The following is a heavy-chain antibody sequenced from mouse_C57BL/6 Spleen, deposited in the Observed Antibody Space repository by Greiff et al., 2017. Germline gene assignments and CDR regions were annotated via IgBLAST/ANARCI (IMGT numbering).Heavy chain of an antibody. D-gene: IGHD2-5*01. CDR1: GYTFTSYW. J-gene: IGHJ2*01. CDR2: IDPSDSYT. Sequence: QVQLQQSGAELVKPGASVKLSCKASGYTFTSYWMQWVKQRPGQGLEWIGEIDPSDSYTNHNQKFKGKATLTVDTSSSTAYMQLSSLTSEDSAVYYCARGSNHLDYWGQGTTLTVSS. CDR3: ARGSNHLDY. V-gene: IGHV1-50*01.